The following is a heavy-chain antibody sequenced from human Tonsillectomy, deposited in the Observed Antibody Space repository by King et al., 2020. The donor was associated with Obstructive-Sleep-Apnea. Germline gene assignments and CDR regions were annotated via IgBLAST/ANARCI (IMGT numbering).Heavy chain of an antibody. J-gene: IGHJ4*02. V-gene: IGHV4-59*08. D-gene: IGHD5-12*01. CDR3: ARQGFGGYAAAFDY. Sequence: QLQESGPGLVKPSETLSLTCTVSGGSITNYFWSWIRQPPGKGLAWIGYIYDSGTTNYNPSLKSRVTISVDTSSNHFSLRLNSVTAADTAVYYCARQGFGGYAAAFDYWGQGTLVTVSS. CDR1: GGSITNYF. CDR2: IYDSGTT.